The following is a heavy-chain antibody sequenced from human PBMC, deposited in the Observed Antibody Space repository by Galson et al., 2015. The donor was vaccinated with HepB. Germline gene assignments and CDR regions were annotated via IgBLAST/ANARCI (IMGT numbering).Heavy chain of an antibody. CDR2: IYYSGST. D-gene: IGHD6-19*01. V-gene: IGHV4-59*01. CDR1: GGSISSYY. CDR3: AMIGSDSSGWFDY. J-gene: IGHJ4*02. Sequence: ETLSLTCTVSGGSISSYYWSWIRQPPGKGLEWIGYIYYSGSTNYNPSLKSRVTISVDTSKNQFSLKLSSVTAADTAVYYCAMIGSDSSGWFDYWGQGTLVTVSS.